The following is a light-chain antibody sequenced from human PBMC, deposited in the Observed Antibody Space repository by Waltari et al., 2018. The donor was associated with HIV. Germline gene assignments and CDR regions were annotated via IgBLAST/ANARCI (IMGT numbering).Light chain of an antibody. CDR3: QQYGSSSWT. CDR1: QSVSSSY. CDR2: GAS. Sequence: ETALTQSPGTLCLSPGARATLPCRASQSVSSSYLAWYQPRPGQAPRLLNYGASSRATGIPDRFSGSGSGTDFTLTISRLEPEYFALYYCQQYGSSSWTFGQGTKVDIK. J-gene: IGKJ1*01. V-gene: IGKV3-20*01.